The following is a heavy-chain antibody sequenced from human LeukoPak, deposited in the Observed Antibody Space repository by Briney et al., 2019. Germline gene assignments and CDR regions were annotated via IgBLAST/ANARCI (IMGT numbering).Heavy chain of an antibody. D-gene: IGHD3-3*01. CDR2: IYYSGST. Sequence: SETLSLTCAVYGGSFSGYYWGWIRQPPGKGLEWIGSIYYSGSTYYNPSLKSRVTISVDTSKNQFSLKLSSVTAADTAVYYCAREPYYDFWSGYSKSLNWFDPWGQGTLVTVSS. V-gene: IGHV4-34*01. CDR1: GGSFSGYY. CDR3: AREPYYDFWSGYSKSLNWFDP. J-gene: IGHJ5*02.